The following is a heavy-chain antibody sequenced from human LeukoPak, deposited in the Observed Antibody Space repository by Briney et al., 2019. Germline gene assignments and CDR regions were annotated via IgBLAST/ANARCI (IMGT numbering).Heavy chain of an antibody. CDR2: INPNSGGT. D-gene: IGHD2-2*01. CDR1: GYTFTGYY. CDR3: ARCGTSCPQNGDAFNI. V-gene: IGHV1-2*02. J-gene: IGHJ3*02. Sequence: GASVKVSCKASGYTFTGYYMHWVRQAPGQGLEWMGWINPNSGGTNYAQKFQGRVTMTRDTSISTAYMELSSLRSEDTAVYYCARCGTSCPQNGDAFNIWGQGTMVTVPS.